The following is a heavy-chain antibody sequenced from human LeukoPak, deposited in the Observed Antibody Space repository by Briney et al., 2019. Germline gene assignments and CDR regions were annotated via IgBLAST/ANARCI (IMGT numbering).Heavy chain of an antibody. CDR1: GGSISSYY. Sequence: SETLSLTCTVSGGSISSYYWSWIRQPPGKGLEWIGYIYYSGSTNYNPSLRSRVTISVDTSKNQFSLKLSSVTVADTAVYFCARGIVLLDAFDIWGQGTMVTVSS. J-gene: IGHJ3*02. CDR3: ARGIVLLDAFDI. CDR2: IYYSGST. V-gene: IGHV4-59*08. D-gene: IGHD3-22*01.